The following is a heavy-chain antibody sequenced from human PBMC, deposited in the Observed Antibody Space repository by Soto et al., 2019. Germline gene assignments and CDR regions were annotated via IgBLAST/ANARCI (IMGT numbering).Heavy chain of an antibody. CDR2: IYYSGST. Sequence: SETLSPTCTVSGGSISSGDYYWSWIRQPPGKGLEWIGYIYYSGSTYYNPSPKSRVTTSVDTSKNQFSLKLSSVTAADTAVYYCARGKLGYCSSTGGYRATYYYYGMDVWGQGTTVTVSS. CDR1: GGSISSGDYY. J-gene: IGHJ6*02. D-gene: IGHD2-2*02. CDR3: ARGKLGYCSSTGGYRATYYYYGMDV. V-gene: IGHV4-30-4*01.